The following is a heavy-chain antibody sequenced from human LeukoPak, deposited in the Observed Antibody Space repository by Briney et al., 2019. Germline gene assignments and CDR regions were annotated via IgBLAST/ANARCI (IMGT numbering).Heavy chain of an antibody. CDR1: RFAVSSNY. CDR2: IYSGGRT. J-gene: IGHJ6*03. V-gene: IGHV3-53*01. Sequence: GGSLRLSCAASRFAVSSNYMSWVRQAPGKGLEWVSVIYSGGRTEYADSVKGRFTISRDNSKNTLFLQMNSLRAEDTAVYYCAKNGEGGAFCTGGTCYPYYYYYMDVWGKGTTVTVSS. CDR3: AKNGEGGAFCTGGTCYPYYYYYMDV. D-gene: IGHD2-15*01.